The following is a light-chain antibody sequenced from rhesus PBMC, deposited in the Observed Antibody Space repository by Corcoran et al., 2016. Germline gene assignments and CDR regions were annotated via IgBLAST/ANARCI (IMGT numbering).Light chain of an antibody. Sequence: DIQMTQSPSSLSASVGDTVTITCRASPGIIGWLALYQQKPGKAPKLLIYKASRLQSGVPSRFSGSGSGTDFTLTISSLQSEDFATYYCQQYSSRPWTFGQGTKVEIK. CDR3: QQYSSRPWT. CDR1: PGIIGW. J-gene: IGKJ1*01. V-gene: IGKV1-22*01. CDR2: KAS.